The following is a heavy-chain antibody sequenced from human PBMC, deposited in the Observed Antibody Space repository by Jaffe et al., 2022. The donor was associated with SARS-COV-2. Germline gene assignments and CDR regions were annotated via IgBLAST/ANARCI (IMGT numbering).Heavy chain of an antibody. Sequence: QLQLQESGPGLVKPSETLSLTCTVSGGSISSSSYYWGWIRQPPGKGLEWIGSIYYSGSTYYNPSLKSRVTISVDTSKNQFSLKLSSVTAADTAVYYCARRYYYDSSGPYFDYWGQGTLVTVSS. CDR1: GGSISSSSYY. V-gene: IGHV4-39*01. J-gene: IGHJ4*02. D-gene: IGHD3-22*01. CDR2: IYYSGST. CDR3: ARRYYYDSSGPYFDY.